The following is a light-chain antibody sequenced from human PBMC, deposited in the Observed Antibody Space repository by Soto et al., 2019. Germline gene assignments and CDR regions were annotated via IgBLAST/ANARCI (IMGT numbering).Light chain of an antibody. J-gene: IGKJ1*01. CDR2: GAS. CDR1: QSVSSN. V-gene: IGKV3-15*01. Sequence: EIVMTQSPATLSVSPGERATLSCRASQSVSSNLAWYQQKPGQAPRLLIYGASTRATGIPARFSGSGSGTEFTLTISSLQSEDFEVYYCQKYNNWPQTLRQGTTVDIK. CDR3: QKYNNWPQT.